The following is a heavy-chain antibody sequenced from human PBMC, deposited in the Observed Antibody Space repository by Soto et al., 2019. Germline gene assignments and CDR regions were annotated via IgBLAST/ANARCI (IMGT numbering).Heavy chain of an antibody. J-gene: IGHJ4*02. Sequence: QVQLVQSGAEVKKPGASVKVSCKASGYTFTNYAMHWVRQAPGQRLEWMGWINAGNGNTKYSQKFQGRVTITRDTSASTAYMELSSLRSEDTAVYYCARVTGYYAHDYWGQGTLVTVSS. CDR1: GYTFTNYA. V-gene: IGHV1-3*01. D-gene: IGHD3-9*01. CDR3: ARVTGYYAHDY. CDR2: INAGNGNT.